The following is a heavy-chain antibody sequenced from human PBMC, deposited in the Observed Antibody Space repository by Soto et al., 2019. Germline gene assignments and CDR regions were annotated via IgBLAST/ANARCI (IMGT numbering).Heavy chain of an antibody. CDR2: INAGIGDI. D-gene: IGHD1-26*01. J-gene: IGHJ4*02. CDR1: GYTFTSYS. CDR3: ARGASPLIDY. Sequence: ASVKVSCKASGYTFTSYSTHWVRQAPGQRPEWMGWINAGIGDIEYSEKFQGRVTITRDTSASTAYMELSNLRSEDTAVYYCARGASPLIDYWGQGTLVTVSS. V-gene: IGHV1-3*01.